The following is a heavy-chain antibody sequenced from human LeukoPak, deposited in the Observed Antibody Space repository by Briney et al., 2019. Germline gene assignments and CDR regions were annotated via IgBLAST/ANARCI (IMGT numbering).Heavy chain of an antibody. Sequence: SETLSLTCTVSGGSISSYYWSWIRQPPGKGLEWIGYIYYSGSTCYNPSLKSRVTISVDTSKNQFSLKLSSVTAADTAVYYCARRGSGGWYTFDYWGQGTLVTVSS. CDR2: IYYSGST. D-gene: IGHD6-19*01. CDR3: ARRGSGGWYTFDY. CDR1: GGSISSYY. V-gene: IGHV4-59*04. J-gene: IGHJ4*02.